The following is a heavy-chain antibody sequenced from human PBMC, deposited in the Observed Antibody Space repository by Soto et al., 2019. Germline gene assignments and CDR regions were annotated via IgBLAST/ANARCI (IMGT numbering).Heavy chain of an antibody. Sequence: LSLTCAVSGGSISGSYYYWGWLRQSPGRGPEWIGSVFYTGFTSYNPSLESRVSVSVDTSKNQFSLKVSAVTAADTAVYYCASSQKGYDWNYFDHWGQGALVTVSS. CDR3: ASSQKGYDWNYFDH. CDR1: GGSISGSYYY. D-gene: IGHD1-20*01. V-gene: IGHV4-39*01. J-gene: IGHJ4*02. CDR2: VFYTGFT.